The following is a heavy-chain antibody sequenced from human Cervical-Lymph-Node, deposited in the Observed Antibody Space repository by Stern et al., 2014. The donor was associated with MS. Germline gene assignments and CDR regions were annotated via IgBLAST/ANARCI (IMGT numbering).Heavy chain of an antibody. D-gene: IGHD6-19*01. CDR3: AKGWAVTGNPNWFDP. V-gene: IGHV3-30*18. CDR1: GLTFSTSG. Sequence: VQLVESGGGVVQPGMSLRLSCAASGLTFSTSGMHWVRQAPGKGLAWVAVILYGGNEKFYADSVNGRFTISRDDSKNTLYLQMNSLRAEDTAVYYCAKGWAVTGNPNWFDPWGQGTLVTFSS. J-gene: IGHJ5*02. CDR2: ILYGGNEK.